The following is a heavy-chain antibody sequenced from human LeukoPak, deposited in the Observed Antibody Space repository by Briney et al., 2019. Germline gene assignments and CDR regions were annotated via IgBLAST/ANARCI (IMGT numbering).Heavy chain of an antibody. V-gene: IGHV5-51*01. CDR1: GYSFTSYW. J-gene: IGHJ4*02. D-gene: IGHD3-22*01. CDR3: AGGYYYDSSGYFDY. Sequence: PGGSLRLSCKGSGYSFTSYWIGWVRQMPGKGLEWMGIIYPGDSDTRYSPSFQGQVTISADKSISTAYLQWSSLKASDTAMYYCAGGYYYDSSGYFDYWGQGTLVTVSS. CDR2: IYPGDSDT.